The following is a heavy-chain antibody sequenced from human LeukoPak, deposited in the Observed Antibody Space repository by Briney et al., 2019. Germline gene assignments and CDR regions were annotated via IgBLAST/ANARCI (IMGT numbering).Heavy chain of an antibody. CDR3: ARAAGDYVWGSYRGPDY. V-gene: IGHV4-31*03. CDR2: IYYSGST. Sequence: SETLSLTCTASGGSISSGGYYWSWIRQHPGKGLEWIGYIYYSGSTYYNPSLKSRVTISVDTSKNQFSLKLSSVTAADTAVYYCARAAGDYVWGSYRGPDYWGQGTLVTVSS. J-gene: IGHJ4*02. D-gene: IGHD3-16*02. CDR1: GGSISSGGYY.